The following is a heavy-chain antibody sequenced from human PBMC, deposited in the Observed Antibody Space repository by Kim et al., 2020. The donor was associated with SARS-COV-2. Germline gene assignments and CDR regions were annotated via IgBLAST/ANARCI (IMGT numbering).Heavy chain of an antibody. V-gene: IGHV4-39*01. J-gene: IGHJ6*02. Sequence: SETLSLTCTVSGGSISSSSYYWGWIRQPPGKGLEWIGSIYYSGSTYYNPSLKSRVTISVDTSKNQFSLKLSSVTAADTAVYYCATPKAPPSIVGFGRYYYYGMDVWGQGTTVTVSS. D-gene: IGHD3-22*01. CDR1: GGSISSSSYY. CDR2: IYYSGST. CDR3: ATPKAPPSIVGFGRYYYYGMDV.